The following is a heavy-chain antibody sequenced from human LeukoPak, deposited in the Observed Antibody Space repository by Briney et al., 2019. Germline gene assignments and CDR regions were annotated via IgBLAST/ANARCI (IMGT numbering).Heavy chain of an antibody. CDR2: INHSGST. J-gene: IGHJ5*02. Sequence: SETLSLTCAVYGGSFSGYYWSWIRQPPGKGLEWIGEINHSGSTNYNPSLKSRVTISVDTSKNQFSLKLSSVTAADTAVYYCARRDIVVVVAATGNWFDPWGQGTLVTVSS. D-gene: IGHD2-15*01. CDR1: GGSFSGYY. V-gene: IGHV4-34*01. CDR3: ARRDIVVVVAATGNWFDP.